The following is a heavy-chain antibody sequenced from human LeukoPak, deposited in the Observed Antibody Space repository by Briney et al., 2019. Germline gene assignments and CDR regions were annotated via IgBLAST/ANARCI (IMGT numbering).Heavy chain of an antibody. CDR2: IYNDGST. V-gene: IGHV3-66*02. CDR1: GFTVSSNY. Sequence: GGSLRLSCAASGFTVSSNYMSWVRQAPGKGLEWVSVIYNDGSTYYTDSVKGRFTIPRDNSKNTLYLQMNSLRAEDTAVYYCARDLDLRQLDPWGQGTLVTVSS. J-gene: IGHJ5*02. D-gene: IGHD5-18*01. CDR3: ARDLDLRQLDP.